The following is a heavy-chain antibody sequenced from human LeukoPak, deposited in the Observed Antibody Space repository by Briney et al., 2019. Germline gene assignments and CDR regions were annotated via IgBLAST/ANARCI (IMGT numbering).Heavy chain of an antibody. J-gene: IGHJ3*02. CDR2: ISGHNGDT. CDR1: GYTFTSHG. Sequence: ASVKVSCKPSGYTFTSHGISWVRRAPGQGLEWMGWISGHNGDTTYAQKFAGRVTMTIDRSTSSAYMEMRSLRSDDTAVYHCARVSGYDSSYIDIWGPGTMVTVSS. CDR3: ARVSGYDSSYIDI. V-gene: IGHV1-18*01. D-gene: IGHD3-22*01.